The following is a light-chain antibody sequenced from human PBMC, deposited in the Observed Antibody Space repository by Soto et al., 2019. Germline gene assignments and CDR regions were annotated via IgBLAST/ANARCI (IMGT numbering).Light chain of an antibody. Sequence: PGERAILSCRDSQSVGSYLPWYQQTPGHAPRLLIYDESGRATGIPARFSGSGSGTDFTLTITSLEPEDFAISYCHQRSNWPKITFGQGTRLDIK. J-gene: IGKJ5*01. CDR3: HQRSNWPKIT. V-gene: IGKV3-11*01. CDR1: QSVGSY. CDR2: DES.